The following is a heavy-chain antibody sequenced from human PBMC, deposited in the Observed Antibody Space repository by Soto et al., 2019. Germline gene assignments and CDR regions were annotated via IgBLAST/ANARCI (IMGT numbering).Heavy chain of an antibody. CDR3: ARPARSYFAADR. D-gene: IGHD3-10*01. Sequence: QAQLQESGPGLVKASGTLSLTCTVSGGSISGYYWSWIRQPPGKALVWIGYMYYSGNTAYTPSLIARVTMSVDTSQTQFSLWLTSVTAADTAVYYCARPARSYFAADRWAQGIVVTVSS. CDR2: MYYSGNT. V-gene: IGHV4-59*08. CDR1: GGSISGYY. J-gene: IGHJ5*02.